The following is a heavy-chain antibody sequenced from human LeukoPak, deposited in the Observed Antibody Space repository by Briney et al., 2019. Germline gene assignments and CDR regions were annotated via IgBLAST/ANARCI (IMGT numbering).Heavy chain of an antibody. J-gene: IGHJ4*02. V-gene: IGHV3-48*01. CDR3: AKRGASGSSYRGFDS. D-gene: IGHD3-10*01. CDR1: GFTFSSYS. CDR2: ISSSSSTI. Sequence: PGGSLRLSCAASGFTFSSYSMNWVRQAPGKGLEWVSYISSSSSTIYYADSVKGRFTISRDNAKNSLYLQMNSLRAEDTALYYCAKRGASGSSYRGFDSWGQGTLVTVSS.